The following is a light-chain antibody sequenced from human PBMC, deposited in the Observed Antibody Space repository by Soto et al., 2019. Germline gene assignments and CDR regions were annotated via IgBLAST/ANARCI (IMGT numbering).Light chain of an antibody. CDR3: SSYAGSNILI. CDR2: EVN. J-gene: IGLJ2*01. CDR1: SSDVGGYNY. V-gene: IGLV2-8*01. Sequence: QSALTQPPSASASPGQSVTISCSGTSSDVGGYNYVSWYLQHPGEAPQLLIYEVNKRPSGVPGRFSGSKSGNTASLTVSGLRAEDEADYYCSSYAGSNILIFGGWTKLTVL.